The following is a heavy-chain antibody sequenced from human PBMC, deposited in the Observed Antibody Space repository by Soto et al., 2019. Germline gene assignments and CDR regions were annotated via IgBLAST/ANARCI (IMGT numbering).Heavy chain of an antibody. CDR2: MNPNSGNT. D-gene: IGHD3-9*01. Sequence: ASVKVSCKASGYTFTSYDINWVRQATGQGREWMGWMNPNSGNTGYAQKFQGRVTRTRNTSISTAYMELSSLRSEDTAVYYCARGRGAYDILTGYGRLDPWGQGTLVTVSS. V-gene: IGHV1-8*01. J-gene: IGHJ5*02. CDR1: GYTFTSYD. CDR3: ARGRGAYDILTGYGRLDP.